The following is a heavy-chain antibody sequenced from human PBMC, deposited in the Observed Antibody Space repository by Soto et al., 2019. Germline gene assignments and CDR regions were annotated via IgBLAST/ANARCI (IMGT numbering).Heavy chain of an antibody. CDR1: GFTFSNYN. CDR2: ISSRSSYI. CDR3: ARGSAEAGTAAIDR. D-gene: IGHD6-19*01. Sequence: EVQLVESGGGLVKPGGSLRLSCAASGFTFSNYNMNWVRQAPGKGLEWVSSISSRSSYIYYADSVKGRFTISRDNAKNALYLQMNSLRAEDTAVYYCARGSAEAGTAAIDRWGQGTMVTVSS. J-gene: IGHJ5*02. V-gene: IGHV3-21*01.